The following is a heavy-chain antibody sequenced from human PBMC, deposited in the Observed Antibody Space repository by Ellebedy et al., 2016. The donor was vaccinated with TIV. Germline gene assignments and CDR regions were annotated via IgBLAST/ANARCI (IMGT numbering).Heavy chain of an antibody. CDR1: GYTFTSYG. D-gene: IGHD1-26*01. CDR2: IRRDSVYT. Sequence: ASVKVSXKASGYTFTSYGITWVRQAPGQGLEWVGWIRRDSVYTRYAQNLQDRVTMTTDTSTNTAYMELRSLRSEDTAIYYCARALVGAHMDVWGRGTTVTVSS. J-gene: IGHJ6*02. V-gene: IGHV1-18*04. CDR3: ARALVGAHMDV.